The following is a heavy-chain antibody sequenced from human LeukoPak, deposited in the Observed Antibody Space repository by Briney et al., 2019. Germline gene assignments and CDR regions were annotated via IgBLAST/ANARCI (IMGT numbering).Heavy chain of an antibody. J-gene: IGHJ4*02. CDR3: AREQDTAMDNDY. V-gene: IGHV3-21*01. D-gene: IGHD5-18*01. CDR1: GFTFSSYS. CDR2: ISSSSSYI. Sequence: GGSLRLSCAASGFTFSSYSMNWVRQAPGKGLEWVSSISSSSSYIYYADSVRGRLTISRDNAKNSLYLQMNSLRAEDTAVYYCAREQDTAMDNDYWGQGTLVTVSS.